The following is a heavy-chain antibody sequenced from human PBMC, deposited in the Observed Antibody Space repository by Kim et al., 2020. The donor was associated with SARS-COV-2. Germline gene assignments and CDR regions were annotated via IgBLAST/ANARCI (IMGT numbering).Heavy chain of an antibody. CDR3: TTRPRGWTNDGADY. CDR1: GFTFSHAW. J-gene: IGHJ4*02. V-gene: IGHV3-15*01. CDR2: VKTRTDGGTT. D-gene: IGHD6-19*01. Sequence: GGSLRLSCAASGFTFSHAWMNWVRQAPGKGLEWVGLVKTRTDGGTTDYAAPVKGRFTISRDDAKNTVYLQMNSLQTEDTAVYYCTTRPRGWTNDGADYWGQGTLVTVSS.